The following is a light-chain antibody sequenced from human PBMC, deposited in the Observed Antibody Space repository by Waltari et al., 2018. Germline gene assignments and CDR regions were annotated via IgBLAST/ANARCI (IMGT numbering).Light chain of an antibody. CDR2: EIS. V-gene: IGLV2-23*02. CDR1: SSDVGGYNF. J-gene: IGLJ3*02. Sequence: SALTQPASVSASPGQSIPIYCTGTSSDVGGYNFVSWYQQHPGKAPQVIIFEISKRPSGVSNRFSGSKSGNTASLTISGLQAEDEANYYCCAYVGYSTWVFGGGTKLTVV. CDR3: CAYVGYSTWV.